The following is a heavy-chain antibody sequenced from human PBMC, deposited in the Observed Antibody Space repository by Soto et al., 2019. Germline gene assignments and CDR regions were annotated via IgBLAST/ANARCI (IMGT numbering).Heavy chain of an antibody. Sequence: SCAASGFTFDTYAMHWVRQAPGKGLEWVAVISYDGSNQFYAGSVKGRFTVSRDNSKNTLYLQVNSLRNDDTAVYYCTRGLLTDFFDYWGQEPWSPSPQ. CDR2: ISYDGSNQ. CDR3: TRGLLTDFFDY. J-gene: IGHJ4*01. V-gene: IGHV3-30-3*01. CDR1: GFTFDTYA.